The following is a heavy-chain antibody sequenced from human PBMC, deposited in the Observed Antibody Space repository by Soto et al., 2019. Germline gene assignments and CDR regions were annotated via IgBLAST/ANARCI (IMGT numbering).Heavy chain of an antibody. Sequence: ASVKVSCKASGYTFTGYYMHWVRQAPGQGHEWMGWINPNSGGTNYAQKFQGRVTMTRDTSISTAYMELSRLRSDDTAVYYCARDKYSNYGYYYYGMDVWGQGXTVTVSS. D-gene: IGHD4-4*01. CDR1: GYTFTGYY. J-gene: IGHJ6*02. V-gene: IGHV1-2*02. CDR2: INPNSGGT. CDR3: ARDKYSNYGYYYYGMDV.